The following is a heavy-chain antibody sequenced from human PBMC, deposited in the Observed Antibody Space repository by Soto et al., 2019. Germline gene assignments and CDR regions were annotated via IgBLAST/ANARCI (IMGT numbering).Heavy chain of an antibody. CDR1: GFTFSSYA. Sequence: GSLRLSCAASGFTFSSYAMHWVRQAPGKGLEWVAVISYDGSNKYYADSVKGRFTISRDNSKNTLYLQMNSLRAEDTAVYYCARYTAGAVAGRGDMDYWGQGTLVPVSS. D-gene: IGHD6-19*01. CDR3: ARYTAGAVAGRGDMDY. CDR2: ISYDGSNK. V-gene: IGHV3-30-3*01. J-gene: IGHJ4*02.